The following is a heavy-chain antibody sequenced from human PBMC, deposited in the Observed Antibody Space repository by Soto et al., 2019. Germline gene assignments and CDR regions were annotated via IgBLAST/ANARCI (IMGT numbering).Heavy chain of an antibody. Sequence: SETLSLTCTVSGGSISSGGYYWSWIRQRPGKGLEWIGYIYYSGSTYYNPSLKSRVTISVDTSKNQFSLKLSSVTAADTAVYYCARQGPAAGNFLLPFDYWGQGTLVTVSS. CDR1: GGSISSGGYY. CDR3: ARQGPAAGNFLLPFDY. J-gene: IGHJ4*02. V-gene: IGHV4-31*03. CDR2: IYYSGST. D-gene: IGHD6-13*01.